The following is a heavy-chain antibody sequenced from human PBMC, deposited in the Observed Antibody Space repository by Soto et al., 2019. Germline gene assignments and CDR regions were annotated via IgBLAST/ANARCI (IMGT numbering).Heavy chain of an antibody. CDR1: GYSPTSGYH. CDR3: VRVYGRSSCFFDS. V-gene: IGHV4-38-2*01. D-gene: IGHD6-6*01. J-gene: IGHJ4*02. Sequence: PSETLSLTCGVSGYSPTSGYHWGWIRQPPGKGLEWIGTIYHSGTTYYNLSLMSRVTMSVDTSKNQFSLKVTSATAADTAVYFCVRVYGRSSCFFDSWGQGTLVTVSS. CDR2: IYHSGTT.